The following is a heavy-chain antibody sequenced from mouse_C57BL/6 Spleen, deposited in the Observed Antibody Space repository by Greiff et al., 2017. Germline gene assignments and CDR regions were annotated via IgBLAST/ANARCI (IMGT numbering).Heavy chain of an antibody. V-gene: IGHV1-61*01. CDR1: GYTFTSYW. CDR3: ARRDGYSYWYFDV. CDR2: IYPSDSET. Sequence: QVQLKQPGAELVRPGSSVKLSCKASGYTFTSYWMDWVKQRPGQGLEWIGNIYPSDSETHYNQKFKDKATLTVDKSSSTAYMQLSSLTSEDSAVYYCARRDGYSYWYFDVWGTGTTVTVSS. D-gene: IGHD2-3*01. J-gene: IGHJ1*03.